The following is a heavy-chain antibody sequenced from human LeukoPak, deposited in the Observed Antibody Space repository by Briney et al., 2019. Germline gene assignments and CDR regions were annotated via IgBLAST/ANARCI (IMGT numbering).Heavy chain of an antibody. CDR3: ARDSADSGWLDY. J-gene: IGHJ4*02. Sequence: GGSLRLSCAASGFTFSSYEMNWVRQAPGKGLEWVSYISSSGSPIYYADSVKGRFTISRDNVKNSLHLQMNNPRAEDTAVYYCARDSADSGWLDYWGQGTLVTVSS. CDR1: GFTFSSYE. V-gene: IGHV3-48*03. D-gene: IGHD6-19*01. CDR2: ISSSGSPI.